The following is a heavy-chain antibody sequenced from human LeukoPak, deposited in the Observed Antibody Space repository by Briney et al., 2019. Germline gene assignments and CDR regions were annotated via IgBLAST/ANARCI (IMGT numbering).Heavy chain of an antibody. J-gene: IGHJ5*02. CDR2: IYHSGST. CDR1: GGSISSGGYS. CDR3: ARAGTTVTTNWFDP. Sequence: SQTLSLTCAVSGGSISSGGYSWSWIRQPPGKGLEWIGYIYHSGSTYYNPSLKSRVTISVDRSKNQFSLKLSSVTAADTAVYYCARAGTTVTTNWFDPWGQGTLVTVSS. D-gene: IGHD4-17*01. V-gene: IGHV4-30-2*01.